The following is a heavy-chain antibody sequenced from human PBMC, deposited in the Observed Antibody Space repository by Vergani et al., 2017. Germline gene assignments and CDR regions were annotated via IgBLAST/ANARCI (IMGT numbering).Heavy chain of an antibody. Sequence: QVQLVQSGAEVKKPGSSVKVSCKASGGTFSSYAISWVRQAPGQGLEWMGGIIPIFGTANYAQKFQGRVTITADESTSTAYMELSSLRSEDTAVYYCARGGSLGLYYYDSSGYYTPDYYYYMDVWGKGTTVTVSS. D-gene: IGHD3-22*01. CDR1: GGTFSSYA. CDR2: IIPIFGTA. J-gene: IGHJ6*03. V-gene: IGHV1-69*01. CDR3: ARGGSLGLYYYDSSGYYTPDYYYYMDV.